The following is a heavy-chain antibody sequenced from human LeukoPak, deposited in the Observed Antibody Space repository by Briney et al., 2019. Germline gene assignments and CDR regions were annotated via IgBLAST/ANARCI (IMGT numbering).Heavy chain of an antibody. Sequence: ASVKVSCKASGYTFTGYYMHWVRQAPGQGLEWMGWINPNSGGTNYAQKFQGWVTMTRDTSISTAYMELSRLRSDGTAVYYCATDLEYYDFWSGFNYWGQGTLVTVSS. CDR2: INPNSGGT. CDR1: GYTFTGYY. CDR3: ATDLEYYDFWSGFNY. V-gene: IGHV1-2*04. J-gene: IGHJ4*02. D-gene: IGHD3-3*01.